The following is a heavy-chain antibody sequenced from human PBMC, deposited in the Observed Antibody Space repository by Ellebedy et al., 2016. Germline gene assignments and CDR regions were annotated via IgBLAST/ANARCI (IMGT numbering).Heavy chain of an antibody. Sequence: GSLRLSXAVYGGSFSGYYWSWIRQPPGKGLEWIGEINHSGSTNYNPSLKSRVTISVDTSKNQFSLKLSSVTAADTAVYYCARRITMIVIDWFDPWGQGTLVTVSS. J-gene: IGHJ5*02. CDR2: INHSGST. CDR1: GGSFSGYY. CDR3: ARRITMIVIDWFDP. V-gene: IGHV4-34*01. D-gene: IGHD3-22*01.